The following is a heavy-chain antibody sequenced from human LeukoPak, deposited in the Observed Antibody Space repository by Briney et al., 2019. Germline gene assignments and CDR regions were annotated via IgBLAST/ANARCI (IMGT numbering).Heavy chain of an antibody. CDR1: GFTFSSYA. D-gene: IGHD1-26*01. J-gene: IGHJ3*02. Sequence: GGSLRLSCAASGFTFSSYAMHWVRQAPGKGLEWVAVISYDGSNKYYADSVKGRFTISRDNSKNTLYLQMNSLRAEDTAVYYSARVGSGSYFLDGFDIWGQGTMVTVSS. V-gene: IGHV3-30-3*01. CDR3: ARVGSGSYFLDGFDI. CDR2: ISYDGSNK.